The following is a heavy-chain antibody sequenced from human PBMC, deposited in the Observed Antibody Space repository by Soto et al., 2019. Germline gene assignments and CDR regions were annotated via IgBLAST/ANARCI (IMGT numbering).Heavy chain of an antibody. CDR2: INHNGST. CDR1: GDSISNSRFY. D-gene: IGHD2-2*03. Sequence: SETLSLTCSVSGDSISNSRFYWAWIRQPPGKGLEWIGEINHNGSTNYSPSLKSRVTMSVDTSKNHFSLKLISVTTADTAVYFCAREGNLGRWIQPLDSWGQGTLVTVSS. J-gene: IGHJ4*02. CDR3: AREGNLGRWIQPLDS. V-gene: IGHV4-39*07.